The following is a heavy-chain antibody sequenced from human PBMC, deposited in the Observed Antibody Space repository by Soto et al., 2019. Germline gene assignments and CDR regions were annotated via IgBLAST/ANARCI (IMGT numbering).Heavy chain of an antibody. CDR1: GYSFTSYW. D-gene: IGHD4-4*01. CDR3: ARRLLATTVKGDYYFDY. Sequence: GESLKISCKGSGYSFTSYWIGWVRQMPGKGLEWMGIIYPGDSDTRYSPSFQGQVTISADKSISTAYLQWSSLKASDTAMYYCARRLLATTVKGDYYFDYWGQGTLVTVSS. CDR2: IYPGDSDT. V-gene: IGHV5-51*01. J-gene: IGHJ4*02.